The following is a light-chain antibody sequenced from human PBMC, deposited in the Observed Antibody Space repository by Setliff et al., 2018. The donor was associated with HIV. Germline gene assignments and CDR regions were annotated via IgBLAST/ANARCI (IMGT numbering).Light chain of an antibody. Sequence: SALTQPASVSGSPGQSITISCIGTSSDVGGYDFVSWYQQRPGKAPKLIIFDVSERPSGVSHRFSGSKSGNTASLTISGLQTEDEADYFCASYRSPATYVFGIGTMVTV. CDR2: DVS. CDR3: ASYRSPATYV. V-gene: IGLV2-14*03. J-gene: IGLJ1*01. CDR1: SSDVGGYDF.